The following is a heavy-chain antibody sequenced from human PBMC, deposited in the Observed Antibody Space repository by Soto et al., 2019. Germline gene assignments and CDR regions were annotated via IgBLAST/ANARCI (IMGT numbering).Heavy chain of an antibody. J-gene: IGHJ6*02. Sequence: QVQLVQSGAEVKKPGSSVKVSCKASGGTFSSYAISWVRQAPGQGLEWMGGIIPIFGTANYAQKFQGRVTITADESTSTAYMELSSLRSEDTAVYYCARDGGATANYYYYYGMDVWGQGTTVTVSS. CDR1: GGTFSSYA. CDR3: ARDGGATANYYYYYGMDV. D-gene: IGHD1-26*01. CDR2: IIPIFGTA. V-gene: IGHV1-69*12.